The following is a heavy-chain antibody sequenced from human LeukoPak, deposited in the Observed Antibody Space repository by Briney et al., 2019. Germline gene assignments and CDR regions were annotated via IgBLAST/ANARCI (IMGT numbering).Heavy chain of an antibody. Sequence: PSETLSLTCIVSGGSISSSSHNWGWIRQPPGKGLEWIGSIYYSGTTYYNPSLKSRLTISVDTSKNQFSLKLSPVTAVDTAVYYCARHDRIIASPLVWGQGILVTVSS. J-gene: IGHJ4*02. CDR1: GGSISSSSHN. D-gene: IGHD6-13*01. CDR2: IYYSGTT. V-gene: IGHV4-39*01. CDR3: ARHDRIIASPLV.